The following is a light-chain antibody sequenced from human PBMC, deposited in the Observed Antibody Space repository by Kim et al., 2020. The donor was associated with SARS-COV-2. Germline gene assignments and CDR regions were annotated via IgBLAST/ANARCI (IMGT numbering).Light chain of an antibody. J-gene: IGKJ5*01. CDR1: QSLGHRDGNTH. Sequence: ASSANRASQSLGHRDGNTHISWLQQRPGQPTRLLIYKISSRFSGVPDRFSGSGTATDFTLKISRVQPEDVGFCYCIQSTQFPITFGQGSRLEI. CDR2: KIS. V-gene: IGKV2-24*01. CDR3: IQSTQFPIT.